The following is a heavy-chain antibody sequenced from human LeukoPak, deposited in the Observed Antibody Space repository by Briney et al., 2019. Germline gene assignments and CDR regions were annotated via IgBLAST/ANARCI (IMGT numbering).Heavy chain of an antibody. Sequence: SETLSLTCTVSGGSISSYYWNWIRQPPGKALELIGYISNNGDSNYNPSLKSRVTMSLDTSKNQLSLRLTSVTAADTAVYFCTRGTREPDFWGQGTLVTVSS. J-gene: IGHJ4*02. CDR3: TRGTREPDF. D-gene: IGHD5-24*01. CDR1: GGSISSYY. V-gene: IGHV4-59*01. CDR2: ISNNGDS.